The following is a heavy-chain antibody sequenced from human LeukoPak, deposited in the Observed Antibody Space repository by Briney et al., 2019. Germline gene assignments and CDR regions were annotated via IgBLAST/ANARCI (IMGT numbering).Heavy chain of an antibody. V-gene: IGHV3-21*01. J-gene: IGHJ4*02. CDR3: ARGHRSGWYGVY. D-gene: IGHD6-19*01. Sequence: GGSLRLCCAASGFTFSNYSMNWVRQAPGKGPEWVSSISSRSSYIYYADSVKGRFTISRDNAKNSVYLQMNSLRAEDTAVYYCARGHRSGWYGVYWGQGTLVTVSS. CDR1: GFTFSNYS. CDR2: ISSRSSYI.